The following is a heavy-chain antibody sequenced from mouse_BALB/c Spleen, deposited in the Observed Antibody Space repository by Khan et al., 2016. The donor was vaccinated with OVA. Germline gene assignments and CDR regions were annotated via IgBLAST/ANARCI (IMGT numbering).Heavy chain of an antibody. CDR2: ISYSGST. CDR1: GYSITSGYG. CDR3: ARTGRIKY. D-gene: IGHD1-1*01. J-gene: IGHJ2*01. V-gene: IGHV3-2*02. Sequence: EVKLLESGPGLVKPSQSLSLTCTVTGYSITSGYGWNWIRPFPGNKLEWMGYISYSGSTNYNPSLKSRISITRDTSKNQFFLQLNSVTTEDTATYYCARTGRIKYWGQGTTLTVSS.